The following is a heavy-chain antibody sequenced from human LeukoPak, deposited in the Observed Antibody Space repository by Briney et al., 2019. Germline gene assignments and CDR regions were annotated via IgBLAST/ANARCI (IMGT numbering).Heavy chain of an antibody. D-gene: IGHD3-22*01. Sequence: PSETLSLTCTVSVGSISSYYWSWIRQPPGKGLEWIGYIYYIGSTNYNPSLKSRVTISVDTSKNQFSLKLSSVTAADTAVYYCARVDYYDSSGYYPPSYYFDYWGQGTLVTVSS. CDR1: VGSISSYY. J-gene: IGHJ4*02. V-gene: IGHV4-59*01. CDR3: ARVDYYDSSGYYPPSYYFDY. CDR2: IYYIGST.